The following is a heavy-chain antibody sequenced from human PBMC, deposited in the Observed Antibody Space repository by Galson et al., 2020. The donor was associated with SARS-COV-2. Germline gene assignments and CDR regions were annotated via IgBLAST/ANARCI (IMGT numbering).Heavy chain of an antibody. J-gene: IGHJ4*02. CDR3: ARGLSGTYYYFDS. CDR2: ISYDGSNE. Sequence: PRGSLRLSCAASGFNFNTYAMHWVRQAPGKGLEWVALISYDGSNEYYADSVRGRFTISRDNSKSKDTLYLQMNSLRSEDTAVYYCARGLSGTYYYFDSWGQGTLVTVSS. CDR1: GFNFNTYA. V-gene: IGHV3-30-3*01. D-gene: IGHD1-26*01.